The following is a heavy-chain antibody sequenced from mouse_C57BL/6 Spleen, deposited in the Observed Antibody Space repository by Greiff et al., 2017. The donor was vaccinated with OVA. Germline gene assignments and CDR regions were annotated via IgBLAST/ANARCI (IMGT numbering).Heavy chain of an antibody. V-gene: IGHV1-69*01. CDR3: ARHYGYLDY. CDR1: GYTFTSYW. D-gene: IGHD2-2*01. Sequence: QVQLKQPGAELVMPGASVKLSCKASGYTFTSYWMHWVKQRPGQGLEWIGEIDPSDSYTNYNQKFKGKSTLTVDKSSSTAYMQLSSLTSEDSAVXYCARHYGYLDYWGQGTSVTVSS. J-gene: IGHJ4*01. CDR2: IDPSDSYT.